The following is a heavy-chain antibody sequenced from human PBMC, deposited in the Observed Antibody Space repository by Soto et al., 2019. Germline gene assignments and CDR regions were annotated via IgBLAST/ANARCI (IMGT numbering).Heavy chain of an antibody. V-gene: IGHV1-18*01. CDR1: GYTFTRTG. D-gene: IGHD4-4*01. Sequence: GASVKVSCKASGYTFTRTGISWVRHAPGQGLEWMGWISTYNGDTNYAQTFQGRVTMTTDTSTSTAYMELRSLRSEDTAVYYCARGGGGNYEINDTQAPFDYWGQGTLVTVSS. CDR3: ARGGGGNYEINDTQAPFDY. J-gene: IGHJ4*02. CDR2: ISTYNGDT.